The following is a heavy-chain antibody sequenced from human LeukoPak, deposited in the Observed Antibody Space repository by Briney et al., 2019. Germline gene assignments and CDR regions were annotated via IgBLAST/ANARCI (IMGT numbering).Heavy chain of an antibody. D-gene: IGHD3-22*01. CDR2: IKQDGSER. V-gene: IGHV3-7*01. Sequence: GGSLRLSCAASGFTFSSYWMSWVRQAPGKGLEGVADIKQDGSERYYVDSVRGGFTISRDNAKNSLYLQMNSLRAEDTAVYYCARPYYYDSSGSLEDAFDIWGQGTMVTVSS. J-gene: IGHJ3*02. CDR3: ARPYYYDSSGSLEDAFDI. CDR1: GFTFSSYW.